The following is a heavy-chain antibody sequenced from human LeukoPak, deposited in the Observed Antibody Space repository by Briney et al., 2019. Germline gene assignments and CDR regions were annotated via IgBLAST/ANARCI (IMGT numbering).Heavy chain of an antibody. CDR1: GFTFDDYA. D-gene: IGHD3-10*02. J-gene: IGHJ6*04. CDR2: ISSDSTYI. Sequence: GGSLRLSCAASGFTFDDYAMHWVRQAPGKGLEWVSSISSDSTYIYYADSVKGRFTVSRDNAKNSLYLQMNSLRAEDTAVYYCAELGITMIGGVWGKGTTVTISS. V-gene: IGHV3-21*01. CDR3: AELGITMIGGV.